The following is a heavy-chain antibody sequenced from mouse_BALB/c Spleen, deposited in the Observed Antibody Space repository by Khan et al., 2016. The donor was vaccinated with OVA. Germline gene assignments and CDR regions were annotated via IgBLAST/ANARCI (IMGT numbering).Heavy chain of an antibody. V-gene: IGHV1-26*01. J-gene: IGHJ3*01. Sequence: VHVKQSGPDLVKPGASVKISCKASGYSFTLYYMSWVKQSHGKSLEWIGRVNPNTDNINYHQAFQGKALLTVDQSSNTASMVLRSLTSEDSAVYFGARGYDFVASWGQGTLVTVSA. CDR1: GYSFTLYY. CDR3: ARGYDFVAS. CDR2: VNPNTDNI. D-gene: IGHD2-14*01.